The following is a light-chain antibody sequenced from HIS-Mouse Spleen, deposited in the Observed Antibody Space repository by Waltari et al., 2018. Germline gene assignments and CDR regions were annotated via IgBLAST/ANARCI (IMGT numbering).Light chain of an antibody. V-gene: IGLV3-19*01. J-gene: IGLJ3*02. CDR1: SLRRSY. CDR2: GKN. Sequence: SSELTQDPAVSVALGQPVRITCQGDSLRRSYASRYQQKPGQAPVLVIYGKNNRPSGIPDRFSGSSSGNTASLTITGAQAEDEADYYCNSRDSSGNHWVFGGGTKLTVL. CDR3: NSRDSSGNHWV.